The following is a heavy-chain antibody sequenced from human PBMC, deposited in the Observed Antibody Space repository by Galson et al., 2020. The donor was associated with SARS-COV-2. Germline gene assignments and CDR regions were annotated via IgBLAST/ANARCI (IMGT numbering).Heavy chain of an antibody. Sequence: ESGPTLVKPTETLTLTCTVSGFSLSNARMGVSWIRQPPGKALEWLEHIFSNDEKSYSTSLKSRLTISKDTSKSQVVLTMTNMDPVDTATYYCARMYSSSWYSNWFDPWGQGTLVTVSS. D-gene: IGHD6-13*01. CDR3: ARMYSSSWYSNWFDP. CDR1: GFSLSNARMG. CDR2: IFSNDEK. J-gene: IGHJ5*02. V-gene: IGHV2-26*01.